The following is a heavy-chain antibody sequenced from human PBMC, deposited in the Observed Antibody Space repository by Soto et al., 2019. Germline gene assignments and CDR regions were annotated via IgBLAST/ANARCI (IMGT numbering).Heavy chain of an antibody. V-gene: IGHV4-34*01. D-gene: IGHD6-19*01. J-gene: IGHJ5*02. CDR1: GGSFSGYY. CDR2: INHTRST. CDR3: ARDPPAWYRSGWTRLRNWFDP. Sequence: PSATLSLTCAVYGGSFSGYYWSCIRQPPGKGLEWIGEINHTRSTNYNPALKSRVTISVDTSKNQFSLKLSSVTAADTAVYYCARDPPAWYRSGWTRLRNWFDPWGQGTLVTVS.